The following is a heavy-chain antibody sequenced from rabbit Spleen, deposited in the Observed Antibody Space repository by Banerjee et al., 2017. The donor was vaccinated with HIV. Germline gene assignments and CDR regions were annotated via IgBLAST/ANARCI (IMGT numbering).Heavy chain of an antibody. CDR2: VDAGSSGNT. V-gene: IGHV1S45*01. J-gene: IGHJ4*01. CDR1: GFSFSSSYW. Sequence: QEQLEESGGDLVKPEGSLTLTCTASGFSFSSSYWICWVRQAPGKGLEWIACVDAGSSGNTYYATWAKGRFTISKTSSTTVTLQMTSLTAADTATYFCARDAVGSKMPFNLWGPGTLVTVS. CDR3: ARDAVGSKMPFNL. D-gene: IGHD4-2*01.